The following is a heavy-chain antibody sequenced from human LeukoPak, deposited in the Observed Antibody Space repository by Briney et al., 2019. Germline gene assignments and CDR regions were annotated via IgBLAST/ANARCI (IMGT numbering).Heavy chain of an antibody. D-gene: IGHD6-6*01. J-gene: IGHJ4*02. CDR3: AGTLLAARTYYFDY. CDR2: MSPNSGNT. CDR1: GYTFTSYD. V-gene: IGHV1-8*01. Sequence: GASVKVSCKASGYTFTSYDINWVRQATGQGLEWMGWMSPNSGNTGYAQKFQGRVTITRDTSASTAYMELSSLRSEDTAVYYCAGTLLAARTYYFDYWGQGTLVTVSS.